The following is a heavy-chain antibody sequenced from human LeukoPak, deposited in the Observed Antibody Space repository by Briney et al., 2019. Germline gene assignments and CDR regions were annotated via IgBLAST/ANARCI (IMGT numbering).Heavy chain of an antibody. J-gene: IGHJ4*02. CDR3: ARGAAYYDPYYFDY. V-gene: IGHV1-69*05. D-gene: IGHD3-16*01. Sequence: SGKVSCKASRGTFSSYAISWVRQAPGQGLEWMGGIIPIFGTANYAQRFRGRVTITTDDSTTTAYMELSSLRSEDTALYFCARGAAYYDPYYFDYWGQGTLVTVTS. CDR2: IIPIFGTA. CDR1: RGTFSSYA.